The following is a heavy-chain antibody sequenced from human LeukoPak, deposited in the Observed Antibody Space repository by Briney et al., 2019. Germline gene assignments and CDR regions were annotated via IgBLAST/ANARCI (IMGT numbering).Heavy chain of an antibody. CDR1: GGSISSYY. J-gene: IGHJ4*02. V-gene: IGHV4-59*01. CDR3: ARSELLWFGGVNSGFDY. Sequence: SETLSLTCTVSGGSISSYYWSWIRQPPGKGLEWIGYIYYSGSTNYNPSLKSRVTISLDTSKNQFSPKLSSVTAADTAVYYCARSELLWFGGVNSGFDYWGQGTLVTVSS. CDR2: IYYSGST. D-gene: IGHD3-10*01.